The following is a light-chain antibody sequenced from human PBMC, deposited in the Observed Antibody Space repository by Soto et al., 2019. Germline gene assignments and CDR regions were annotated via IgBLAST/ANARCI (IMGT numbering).Light chain of an antibody. CDR2: DAS. Sequence: EIVLTQSPGTLSLSPGERATLSCRASQSVSYYLAWYQQKPGQAPRLLIYDASSRATGIPARFSGGGSGTEFTLTISSLQSEDIAIYYCQQYNNWPPWTFGQGTKVDIK. J-gene: IGKJ1*01. CDR3: QQYNNWPPWT. V-gene: IGKV3-15*01. CDR1: QSVSYY.